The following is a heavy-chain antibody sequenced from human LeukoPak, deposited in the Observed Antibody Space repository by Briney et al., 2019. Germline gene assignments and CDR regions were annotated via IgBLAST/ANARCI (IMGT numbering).Heavy chain of an antibody. CDR3: ARGLNPSVIAVAGSNWFDP. CDR2: IYYSGST. CDR1: GGSISSSSYY. V-gene: IGHV4-39*07. J-gene: IGHJ5*02. Sequence: SETLSLTCTVSGGSISSSSYYWGWIRQPPGKGLEWIGSIYYSGSTYYNPSLKSRVTISVDTSKNQFSLKLSSVTAADTAVYYCARGLNPSVIAVAGSNWFDPWGQGTLVTVSS. D-gene: IGHD6-19*01.